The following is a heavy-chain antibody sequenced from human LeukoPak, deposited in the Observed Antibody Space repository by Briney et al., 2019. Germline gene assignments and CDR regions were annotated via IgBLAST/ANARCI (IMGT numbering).Heavy chain of an antibody. Sequence: PSETLSLTCAVSGGSISSGGYSWSWIRQPPGKGLEWIGYIYHSGSTYYNPSLKSRVTISVDRSKNQFSLKLSSVTAADTAVYYCARGGGRLPYWGQGTLVTVSS. J-gene: IGHJ4*02. CDR2: IYHSGST. V-gene: IGHV4-30-2*01. D-gene: IGHD2-21*01. CDR3: ARGGGRLPY. CDR1: GGSISSGGYS.